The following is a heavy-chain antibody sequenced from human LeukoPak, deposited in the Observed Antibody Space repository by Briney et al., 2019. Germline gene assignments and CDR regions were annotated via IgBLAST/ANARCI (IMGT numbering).Heavy chain of an antibody. Sequence: GGSLRLSCAASGFTFSSYWMSWVRQAPGKGLEWVANIKQDGSEKYYVDSVKDRFTISRDNAKNPLYLQMNSLRAEDTAVYFCARGQTTVTNWGQGTLVTVSS. CDR1: GFTFSSYW. CDR3: ARGQTTVTN. D-gene: IGHD4-17*01. V-gene: IGHV3-7*03. CDR2: IKQDGSEK. J-gene: IGHJ4*02.